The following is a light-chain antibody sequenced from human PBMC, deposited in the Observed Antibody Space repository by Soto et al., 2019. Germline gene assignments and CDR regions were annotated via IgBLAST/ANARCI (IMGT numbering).Light chain of an antibody. Sequence: DIQMTQSPSTLSAYVGDRVTITCRASQYIGDSLAWYQQRPGKAPKLLIYKASILENGVPSRFSGSESGTQFTLCIAGLQPDDFATYFCQHYDTYSYDFGKRYKFQIK. CDR3: QHYDTYSYD. CDR2: KAS. CDR1: QYIGDS. V-gene: IGKV1-5*03. J-gene: IGKJ2*01.